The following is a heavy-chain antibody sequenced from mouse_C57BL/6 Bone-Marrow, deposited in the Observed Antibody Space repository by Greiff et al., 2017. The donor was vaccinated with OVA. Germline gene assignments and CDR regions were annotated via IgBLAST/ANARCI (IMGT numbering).Heavy chain of an antibody. CDR2: ISDGGSYT. CDR1: GFTFSSYA. J-gene: IGHJ3*01. V-gene: IGHV5-4*01. CDR3: VYDYAAWFAY. Sequence: EVQLVESGGGLVKPGGSLKLSCAASGFTFSSYAMSWVRQPPEKRLEWVATISDGGSYTYYPDNVKGRFTISRDNAKNNLYLQMSHLKSEDTAMYYCVYDYAAWFAYWGQGTLVTVSA. D-gene: IGHD2-4*01.